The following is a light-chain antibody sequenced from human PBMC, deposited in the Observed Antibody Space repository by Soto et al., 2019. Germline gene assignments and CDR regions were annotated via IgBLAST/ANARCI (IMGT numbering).Light chain of an antibody. CDR1: SSDIGGYNY. Sequence: QSVLTQPDSVSGSPGQTITISSTGTSSDIGGYNYVSWYQQHPGKAPKVMIYDVNYRPSGVSDRFSGSKSGNTASLTISGLQAEDEADYFCCSYTSRSAWLFGGGTQLTVL. CDR3: CSYTSRSAWL. CDR2: DVN. J-gene: IGLJ3*02. V-gene: IGLV2-14*01.